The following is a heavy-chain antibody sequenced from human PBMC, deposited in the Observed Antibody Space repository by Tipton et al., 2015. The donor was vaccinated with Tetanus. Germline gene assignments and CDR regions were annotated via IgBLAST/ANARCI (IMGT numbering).Heavy chain of an antibody. D-gene: IGHD2-15*01. CDR2: SWYDGTDQ. V-gene: IGHV3-33*01. J-gene: IGHJ4*02. CDR3: AREADCSGGSCFSGDFDN. Sequence: SLRLSCAASGFIFSSYGIHWVRQAPGKGLEWVAVSWYDGTDQYYADSVKGRFTPSRDNSKNTLYLQMNSLRAVDTALYYCAREADCSGGSCFSGDFDNWGQGTQVTVSS. CDR1: GFIFSSYG.